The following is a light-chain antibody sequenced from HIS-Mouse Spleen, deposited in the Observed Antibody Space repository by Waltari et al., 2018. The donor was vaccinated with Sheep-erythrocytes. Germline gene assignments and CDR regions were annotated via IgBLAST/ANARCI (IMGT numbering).Light chain of an antibody. V-gene: IGLV2-23*01. CDR1: RSDGWGYNL. J-gene: IGLJ3*02. CDR2: EGS. Sequence: QSALTQPASVSGSPGQSITIPCIGTRSDGWGYNLLLWYQQHPGKAPKLMIYEGSKRPSGVSNRFSGSKSGNTASLTISGLQAEDEADYYCCSYAGSSTPWVFGGGTKLTVL. CDR3: CSYAGSSTPWV.